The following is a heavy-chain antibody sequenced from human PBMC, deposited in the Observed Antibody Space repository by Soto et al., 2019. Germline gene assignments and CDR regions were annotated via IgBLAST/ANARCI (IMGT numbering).Heavy chain of an antibody. J-gene: IGHJ5*02. CDR2: IHYSGST. Sequence: QVQLQESGPGLVKPSETLSLTCSVSGGSVSSDRYYWSWIRQPPGKGLEWIGFIHYSGSTNYNPSLESRVTMSVDTSKNQFSLNPRAVTAADTAVYHCAGDTLNNGETAWGQGTLVTVSS. V-gene: IGHV4-61*01. D-gene: IGHD4-17*01. CDR1: GGSVSSDRYY. CDR3: AGDTLNNGETA.